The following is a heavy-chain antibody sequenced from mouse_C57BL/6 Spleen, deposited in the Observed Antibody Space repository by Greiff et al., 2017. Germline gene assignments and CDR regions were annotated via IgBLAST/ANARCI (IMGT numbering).Heavy chain of an antibody. J-gene: IGHJ3*01. CDR3: TRDGPAWFAY. D-gene: IGHD2-3*01. CDR1: GFTFSSYA. Sequence: EVKVVESGEGLVKPGGSLKLSCAASGFTFSSYAMSWVRQTPEKRLEWVAYISSGGDYIYYADTVKGRFTISRDNARNTLYLQMSSLKSEDTAMYYCTRDGPAWFAYWGQGTLVTVSA. V-gene: IGHV5-9-1*02. CDR2: ISSGGDYI.